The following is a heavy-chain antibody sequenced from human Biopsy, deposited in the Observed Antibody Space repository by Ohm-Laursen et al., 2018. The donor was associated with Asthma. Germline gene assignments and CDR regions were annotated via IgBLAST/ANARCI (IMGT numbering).Heavy chain of an antibody. V-gene: IGHV3-21*01. Sequence: SLRLSCTAYGFNFSYYSMIWVRQAPGTGLEWVAAISSGSDYIFYADSVKGRFTISRDNAKNSLYLKMNSLRAEDAAVYYCTRREYSDSRISPRDLWGPGTMVTVSS. CDR3: TRREYSDSRISPRDL. D-gene: IGHD3-22*01. CDR1: GFNFSYYS. CDR2: ISSGSDYI. J-gene: IGHJ3*01.